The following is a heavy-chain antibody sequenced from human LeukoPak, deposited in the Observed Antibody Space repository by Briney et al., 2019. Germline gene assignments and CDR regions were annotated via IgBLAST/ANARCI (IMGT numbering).Heavy chain of an antibody. CDR2: MNGEGTTI. J-gene: IGHJ4*02. CDR1: XLTXRTTW. D-gene: IGHD1-7*01. V-gene: IGHV3-74*01. CDR3: ATARNFRFEY. Sequence: SXRLXXXXSXLTXRTTWMHWVRQAXGXGLMWVSRMNGEGTTIDYADSVKGRFTVSRDYAKNTLFLQMNNLRTEDTALYFCATARNFRFEYWGQGSLVIVSA.